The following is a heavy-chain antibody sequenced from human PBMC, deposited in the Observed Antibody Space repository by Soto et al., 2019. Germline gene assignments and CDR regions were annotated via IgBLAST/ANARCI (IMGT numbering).Heavy chain of an antibody. CDR2: IIPIFGTA. J-gene: IGHJ5*02. D-gene: IGHD2-2*01. V-gene: IGHV1-69*01. Sequence: QVQLVQSGAEVKKPGSSVKVSCKASGGTFSSYAISWVRQAPGQGLEWMGGIIPIFGTANYAPKFQGRVTITADEATSTAYMELSSLRSEDTAVYYCALRGVPAAMGWFDPWGQGTLVTVSS. CDR1: GGTFSSYA. CDR3: ALRGVPAAMGWFDP.